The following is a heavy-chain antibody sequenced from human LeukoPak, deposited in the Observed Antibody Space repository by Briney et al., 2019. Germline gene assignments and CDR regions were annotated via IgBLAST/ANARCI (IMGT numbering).Heavy chain of an antibody. J-gene: IGHJ4*02. D-gene: IGHD6-19*01. Sequence: SSETLSLTCAVYGGSFSGYYWSWIRQPPGKGLEWIAEINHSGSTNYNPSLKSRVTISVDTSKNQFSLKLSSVTAADTAVYYCARTSRVGQWLVYWGQGTLVTVSS. V-gene: IGHV4-34*01. CDR2: INHSGST. CDR3: ARTSRVGQWLVY. CDR1: GGSFSGYY.